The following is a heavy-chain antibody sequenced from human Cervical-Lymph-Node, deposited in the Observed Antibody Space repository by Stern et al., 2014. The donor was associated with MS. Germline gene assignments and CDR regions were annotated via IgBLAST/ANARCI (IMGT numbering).Heavy chain of an antibody. CDR3: ASRWSGTYYGQNWFDP. D-gene: IGHD1-26*01. J-gene: IGHJ5*02. CDR1: GDSISSGGHY. CDR2: IYYSGAT. Sequence: VQLEESGPGLVKPSQTLSLTCTVSGDSISSGGHYWSWIRQHPGKGLEWIGYIYYSGATFYNPSLKSRVTISLDTSKNQFSLKLSSVTAADTAIYYCASRWSGTYYGQNWFDPWGQGILVTVSS. V-gene: IGHV4-31*03.